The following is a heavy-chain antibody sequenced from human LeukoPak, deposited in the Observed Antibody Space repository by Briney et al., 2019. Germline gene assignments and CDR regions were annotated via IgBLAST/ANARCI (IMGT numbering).Heavy chain of an antibody. CDR2: ILPFFGTA. CDR1: GYTFTSYG. J-gene: IGHJ3*02. V-gene: IGHV1-69*13. D-gene: IGHD3-16*01. Sequence: ASVKVSCKASGYTFTSYGISWVRQAPGQGLEWMGGILPFFGTANYAQKFQDRVTITADESTSTAYMELSSLRSEDTAMYFCARDLGEGGAFDIWGQGTMVTVSS. CDR3: ARDLGEGGAFDI.